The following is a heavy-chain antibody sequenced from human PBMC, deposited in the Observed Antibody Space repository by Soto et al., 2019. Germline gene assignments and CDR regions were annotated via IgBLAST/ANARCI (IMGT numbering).Heavy chain of an antibody. CDR2: ISIDGSTK. J-gene: IGHJ6*02. CDR1: RFTFSNYA. V-gene: IGHV3-30-3*01. D-gene: IGHD2-21*01. CDR3: ARSLGLWLTTSAYGRDFARDV. Sequence: QVQLVAFGGGVVQPGRSLRLSCAASRFTFSNYAMHWVRQAPGKGLQWVALISIDGSTKYYADSVKGRFTISTDDPKNSLYLQLNSLRAEDTAVYYCARSLGLWLTTSAYGRDFARDVWGPGPTVTVPS.